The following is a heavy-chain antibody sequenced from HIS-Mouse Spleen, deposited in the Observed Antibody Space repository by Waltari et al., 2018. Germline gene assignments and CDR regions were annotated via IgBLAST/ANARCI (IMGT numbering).Heavy chain of an antibody. CDR2: INHSGST. CDR1: GGSFSGYY. J-gene: IGHJ5*02. CDR3: ARGRGSGWSPNWFDP. Sequence: QVQLQQWGAGLLKPSETLSLTCAVYGGSFSGYYWSWIRQPPGKGLEWIGEINHSGSTNYTPSLKSRVTISVETSKNQFSLKLSSVTAADTAVYYCARGRGSGWSPNWFDPWGQGTLVTVSS. V-gene: IGHV4-34*01. D-gene: IGHD6-19*01.